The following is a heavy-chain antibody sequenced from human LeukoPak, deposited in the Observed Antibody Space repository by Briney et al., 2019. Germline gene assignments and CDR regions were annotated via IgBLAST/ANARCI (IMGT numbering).Heavy chain of an antibody. V-gene: IGHV4-30-4*01. CDR2: IYYSGST. D-gene: IGHD6-6*01. CDR1: GGSISSGDYY. CDR3: ARAPLWTIAARPFDY. J-gene: IGHJ4*02. Sequence: SETLSLTCTVSGGSISSGDYYWSWIRQPPGKGLEWIGYIYYSGSTYYNPSLKSRVTISVDTSKGQFSLKLSSVTAADTAVYFCARAPLWTIAARPFDYWGQGTLVTVSS.